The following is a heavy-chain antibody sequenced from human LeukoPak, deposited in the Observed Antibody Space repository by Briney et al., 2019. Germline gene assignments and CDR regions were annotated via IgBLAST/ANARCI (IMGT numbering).Heavy chain of an antibody. D-gene: IGHD3-16*01. CDR2: IYASGST. V-gene: IGHV4-4*07. CDR1: GGSISSYY. CDR3: ARDIVDYGLLGWFDP. J-gene: IGHJ5*02. Sequence: SETLSLTCPVSGGSISSYYWSWIRPPAGKGLEWIGRIYASGSTNYSPSLKSRVTMSVDTSKNQFSLKLSSVTAADTAVYYCARDIVDYGLLGWFDPWGQGTLVTVSS.